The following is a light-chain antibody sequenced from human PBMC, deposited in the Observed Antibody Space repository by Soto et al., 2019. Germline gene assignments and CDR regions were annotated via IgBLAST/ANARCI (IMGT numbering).Light chain of an antibody. V-gene: IGKV3-20*01. CDR3: HQFGSSPLDT. CDR2: RAS. J-gene: IGKJ3*01. CDR1: QTISSSF. Sequence: EILLPQPPGTLSLSPGERAPFSSRASQTISSSFLAWYQQKPGQAPRLLIYRASRRAPGIPDRFSGSGSWTDFTLTISRLEPEDFAVYYCHQFGSSPLDTFGPGTKVEIK.